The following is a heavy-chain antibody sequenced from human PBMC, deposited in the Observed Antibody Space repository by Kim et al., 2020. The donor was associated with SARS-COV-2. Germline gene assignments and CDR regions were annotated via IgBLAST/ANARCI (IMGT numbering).Heavy chain of an antibody. J-gene: IGHJ4*02. D-gene: IGHD6-6*01. Sequence: GGSLRLSCEGSGFIFNIYWMSWVRQAPGKGLEWVANIKQDGSEKYYVDSVKGRFTISRDNAKNALYLQMNSLRVDDTAVYYCARHPHRYSSSDYWGQGTLVTVSP. V-gene: IGHV3-7*01. CDR2: IKQDGSEK. CDR3: ARHPHRYSSSDY. CDR1: GFIFNIYW.